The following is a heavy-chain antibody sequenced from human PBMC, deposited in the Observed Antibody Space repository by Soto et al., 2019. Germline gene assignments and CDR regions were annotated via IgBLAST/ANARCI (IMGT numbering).Heavy chain of an antibody. J-gene: IGHJ6*02. V-gene: IGHV4-59*01. CDR1: GGSINNFF. D-gene: IGHD4-17*01. CDR3: ARDPTTVTTAAFYYKGMDV. Sequence: SETLSLTCIVVGGSINNFFWSWIRQPPGKGLEWIGHIYYRGSTNYNPSLQSRVTISIDTSKNQFSLKLSSVIAADTAIYYCARDPTTVTTAAFYYKGMDVWGQGTTVTVSS. CDR2: IYYRGST.